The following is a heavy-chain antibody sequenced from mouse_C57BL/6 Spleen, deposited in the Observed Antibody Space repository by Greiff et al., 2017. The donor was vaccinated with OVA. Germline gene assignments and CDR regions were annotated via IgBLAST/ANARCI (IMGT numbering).Heavy chain of an antibody. Sequence: EVKLEESGGGLVQPGGSMKLSCVASGFTFSNYWMNWVRQSPEKGLEWVAQIRLKSDNYATHYAESVNGRFTILRDDSKSSVYLQMNNLRAEDTGIYYCTAYYSNLFAYWGQGTLVTVSA. CDR3: TAYYSNLFAY. V-gene: IGHV6-3*01. J-gene: IGHJ3*01. D-gene: IGHD2-5*01. CDR2: IRLKSDNYAT. CDR1: GFTFSNYW.